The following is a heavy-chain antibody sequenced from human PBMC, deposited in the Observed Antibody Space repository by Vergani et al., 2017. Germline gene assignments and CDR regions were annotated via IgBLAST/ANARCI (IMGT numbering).Heavy chain of an antibody. J-gene: IGHJ2*01. V-gene: IGHV3-7*01. CDR2: ISPDGSAT. CDR1: GFSLSRFW. Sequence: EVQLVESGGGLVQPGGSLRRSCAASGFSLSRFWMSWVRQAPEKGLEWVAHISPDGSATSYVDSVKGRFTIAIDNTKNSLSLQMSGLRVEDTAVYYCVRLPRSPWNFDLWGRGTLITVSS. CDR3: VRLPRSPWNFDL.